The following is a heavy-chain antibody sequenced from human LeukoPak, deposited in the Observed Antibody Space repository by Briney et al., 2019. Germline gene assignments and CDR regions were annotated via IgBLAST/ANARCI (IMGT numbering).Heavy chain of an antibody. CDR3: ARQYYDNTGYYYFDY. CDR2: MYYSGST. V-gene: IGHV4-39*01. Sequence: SETLSLTCTVSVGSITVSSYYWGWIRQPPGKGLEWIGSMYYSGSTYYNPSLKSRLTISVDTSKNQFSLKLTSVTAADTAVYYCARQYYDNTGYYYFDYWGQGTLVTVSS. CDR1: VGSITVSSYY. J-gene: IGHJ4*02. D-gene: IGHD3-22*01.